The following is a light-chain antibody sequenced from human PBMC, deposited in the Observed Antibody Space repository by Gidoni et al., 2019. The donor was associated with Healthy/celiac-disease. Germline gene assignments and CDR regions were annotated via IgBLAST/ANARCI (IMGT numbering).Light chain of an antibody. V-gene: IGLV2-23*02. CDR2: EVS. CDR1: SSDVGSYNL. Sequence: QSALTQPASVSGSPGQSITISCTGTSSDVGSYNLVSWYQQHPGKAPKLMIYEVSKRPSGVSNRFSGFKSGNTASLTISGLQAEDEADYYCCSYAGSILFGGGTKLTVL. J-gene: IGLJ2*01. CDR3: CSYAGSIL.